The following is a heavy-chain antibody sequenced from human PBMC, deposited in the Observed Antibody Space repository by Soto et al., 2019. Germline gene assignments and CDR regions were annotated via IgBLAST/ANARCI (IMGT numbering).Heavy chain of an antibody. CDR3: ARDPGYQYQLLSPYYYYYGMDV. CDR1: GGTFSSYA. CDR2: IIPVFGTA. D-gene: IGHD2-2*01. V-gene: IGHV1-69*06. J-gene: IGHJ6*02. Sequence: SVKVSCKASGGTFSSYAISWVRQAPGQGLEWMGGIIPVFGTANYAQKFQGRVTITADKSTSTAYMELSSLRSEDTAVYYCARDPGYQYQLLSPYYYYYGMDVWGQGTTVTVSS.